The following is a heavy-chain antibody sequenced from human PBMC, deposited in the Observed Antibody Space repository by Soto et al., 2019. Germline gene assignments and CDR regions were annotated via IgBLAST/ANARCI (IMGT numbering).Heavy chain of an antibody. CDR1: GGTFSSYA. Sequence: GASVKVSCKASGGTFSSYAISWVRQAPGQGLEWMGGIIPIFGTANYAQKFQGRVTITADESTSTAYMELSSLRSEDTAVYYCASSRSGGMIFDYWGQGTLVNVSS. J-gene: IGHJ4*02. CDR2: IIPIFGTA. D-gene: IGHD2-2*01. CDR3: ASSRSGGMIFDY. V-gene: IGHV1-69*13.